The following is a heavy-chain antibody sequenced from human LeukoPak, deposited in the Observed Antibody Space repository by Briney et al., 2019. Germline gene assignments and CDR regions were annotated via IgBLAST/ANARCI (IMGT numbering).Heavy chain of an antibody. CDR1: GFTFGDYA. J-gene: IGHJ3*02. CDR2: IRSKAYGGTT. V-gene: IGHV3-49*03. CDR3: TTGHYYDSSGYYYDAFDI. D-gene: IGHD3-22*01. Sequence: GGSLRLSCTASGFTFGDYAMSWFRQAPGKGLEWVGFIRSKAYGGTTEYAASVKGRFTISRDDSQSIAYLQMNSLKTEDTAVYYCTTGHYYDSSGYYYDAFDIWGQGTMVTVSS.